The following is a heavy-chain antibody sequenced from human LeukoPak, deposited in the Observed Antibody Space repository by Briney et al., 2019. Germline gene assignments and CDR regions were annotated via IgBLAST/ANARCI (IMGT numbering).Heavy chain of an antibody. V-gene: IGHV3-23*01. D-gene: IGHD1-26*01. CDR1: GFTFSSYA. CDR3: AKDTYTHSGTYYLYYFDY. CDR2: ISGSGGST. J-gene: IGHJ4*02. Sequence: VGSLRLSCAASGFTFSSYAMTWVRQAPGKGLEWVSGISGSGGSTHYADSVKGRFTISRDNSKNTLYLQMNSLRAEDTAVYYCAKDTYTHSGTYYLYYFDYWGQGTLVTVSS.